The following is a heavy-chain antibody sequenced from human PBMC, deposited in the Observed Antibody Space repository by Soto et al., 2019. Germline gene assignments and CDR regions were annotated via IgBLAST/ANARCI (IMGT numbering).Heavy chain of an antibody. V-gene: IGHV3-30*18. Sequence: QVQLVESGGGVVQPGRSLRLSCAASAFTFSTYGMHWVRQAPGKGLEWVAVISYDGSDKYYADSVKGRFTISRDNSKNTLYLQMSSLRAADTAVYYCAKDRDTYGSAYIFDYWGQGTLVTVSS. J-gene: IGHJ4*02. CDR2: ISYDGSDK. CDR3: AKDRDTYGSAYIFDY. D-gene: IGHD5-18*01. CDR1: AFTFSTYG.